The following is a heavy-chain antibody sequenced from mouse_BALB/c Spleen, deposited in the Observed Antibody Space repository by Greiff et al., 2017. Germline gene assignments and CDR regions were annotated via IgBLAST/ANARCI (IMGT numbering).Heavy chain of an antibody. D-gene: IGHD1-1*01. CDR3: TRDLITTVGAPDFDV. CDR1: GYTFTDYE. J-gene: IGHJ1*01. V-gene: IGHV1-15*01. CDR2: IDPETGGT. Sequence: QVQLQQSGAELVRPGASVTLSCKASGYTFTDYEMHWVKQTPVHGLEWIGAIDPETGGTAYNQKFKGKATLTADKSSSTAYMELRSLTSEDSAVYYCTRDLITTVGAPDFDVWGAGTTVTVSS.